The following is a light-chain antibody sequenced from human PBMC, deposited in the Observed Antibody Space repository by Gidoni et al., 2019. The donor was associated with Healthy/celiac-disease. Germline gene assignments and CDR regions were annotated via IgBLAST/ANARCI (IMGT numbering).Light chain of an antibody. CDR1: QSVSDNY. V-gene: IGKV3-20*01. CDR3: QQYADSATT. CDR2: GAS. J-gene: IGKJ3*01. Sequence: IVLTQSPGTVSLSPGERATLSCRASQSVSDNYLAWYQQKPGQSPRLLVYGASNRATAIPDRFTGSGSGTDFTLTIDRLEPDDLAVYYCQQYADSATTFGPGTKVEIK.